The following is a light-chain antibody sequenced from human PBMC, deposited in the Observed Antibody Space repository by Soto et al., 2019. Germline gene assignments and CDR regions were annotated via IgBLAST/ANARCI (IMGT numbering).Light chain of an antibody. Sequence: EIVMTQSPVTLSVSPGERATLSCRASQSVSDNLAWYQQKPGQAPRLLFYGASTRATDIPVRFSGSGSGTEFTLTISSLQPGDFAVYYCQQYNNWPLTFGGGTKVDIK. CDR3: QQYNNWPLT. V-gene: IGKV3D-15*01. CDR2: GAS. J-gene: IGKJ4*01. CDR1: QSVSDN.